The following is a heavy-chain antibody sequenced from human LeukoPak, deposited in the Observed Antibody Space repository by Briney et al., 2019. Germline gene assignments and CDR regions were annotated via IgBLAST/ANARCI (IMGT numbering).Heavy chain of an antibody. CDR2: ISGSGGST. V-gene: IGHV3-23*01. Sequence: GGSLRLSCAASGFTFSSYAMSWVRQAPGKGLEWVSAISGSGGSTYYADSVKGRFTISRDNSKNTLYLQMNSLRAEDTAVYYCAKDASGAYRGGDCVSTFDYWGQGTLVTVSS. CDR3: AKDASGAYRGGDCVSTFDY. D-gene: IGHD2-21*02. CDR1: GFTFSSYA. J-gene: IGHJ4*02.